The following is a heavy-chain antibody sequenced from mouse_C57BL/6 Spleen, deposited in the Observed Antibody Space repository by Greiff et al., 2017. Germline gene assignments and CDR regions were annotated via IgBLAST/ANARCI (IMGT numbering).Heavy chain of an antibody. V-gene: IGHV1-50*01. Sequence: QVQLQQSGAELVKPGASVKLSCKASGYTFTSYWMQWVKQRPGQGLEWIGEIDPSDSYTNYNQKFKGKATLTVDTSSSTAYMQLSSLTSEDSAVYYCARPSLSEGYFDYWGQGTTLTVSS. CDR1: GYTFTSYW. CDR3: ARPSLSEGYFDY. CDR2: IDPSDSYT. J-gene: IGHJ2*01. D-gene: IGHD1-1*01.